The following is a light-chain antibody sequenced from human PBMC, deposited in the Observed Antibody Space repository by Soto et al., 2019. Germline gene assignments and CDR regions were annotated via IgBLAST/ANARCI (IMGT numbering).Light chain of an antibody. Sequence: QLVLTQSPSASAPLGASVRLTCTLSSGHSNYAIAWHRQQPEKGPQYLMRINSDGSHSKGDGIPDRFSGSRSGAERYLTISSLQSEDEADYYCQTWGTGIQVFGGGTKLTVL. V-gene: IGLV4-69*01. CDR2: INSDGSH. J-gene: IGLJ3*02. CDR1: SGHSNYA. CDR3: QTWGTGIQV.